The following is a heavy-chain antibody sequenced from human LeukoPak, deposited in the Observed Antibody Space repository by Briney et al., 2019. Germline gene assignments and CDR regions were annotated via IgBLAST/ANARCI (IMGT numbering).Heavy chain of an antibody. CDR1: GFTFSSYA. D-gene: IGHD3-22*01. Sequence: GSLRLSCAASGFTFSSYAMSWVRQAPGKGLEWVSAISGSGGSTYYADSVKGRFTISRDNSKNTLYLQMNSLRAEDTAVYYCAKDPMIVVVITLDYWGQGTLVTVSS. CDR2: ISGSGGST. J-gene: IGHJ4*02. CDR3: AKDPMIVVVITLDY. V-gene: IGHV3-23*01.